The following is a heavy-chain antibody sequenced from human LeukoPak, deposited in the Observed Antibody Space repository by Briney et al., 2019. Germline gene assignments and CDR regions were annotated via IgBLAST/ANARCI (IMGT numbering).Heavy chain of an antibody. V-gene: IGHV1-2*02. D-gene: IGHD6-6*01. J-gene: IGHJ4*02. CDR1: GYTFTGHY. Sequence: ASVKVSCKASGYTFTGHYPHGVRHAPGQGLEWMGWITPTGGTTYAQKFLDRVTMTRDTSINTAYMELSGLRSDYTAVYYCARDVGWSSSHWGRGTLVTVSS. CDR2: ITPTGGT. CDR3: ARDVGWSSSH.